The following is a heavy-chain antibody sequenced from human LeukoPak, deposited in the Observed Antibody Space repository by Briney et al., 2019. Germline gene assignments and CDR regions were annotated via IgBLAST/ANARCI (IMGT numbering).Heavy chain of an antibody. V-gene: IGHV4-31*03. Sequence: PSQSLSLTCTVSRGSITSSRYYSTWIRQHPRKGLEWIGSIHSSVSTDYNPSLKSRVIILRDTSRNHISLRLSSVTAADAAVYYCARDVSGWGYAFDIWGQGTMVTVSS. D-gene: IGHD6-25*01. CDR1: RGSITSSRYY. J-gene: IGHJ3*02. CDR2: IHSSVST. CDR3: ARDVSGWGYAFDI.